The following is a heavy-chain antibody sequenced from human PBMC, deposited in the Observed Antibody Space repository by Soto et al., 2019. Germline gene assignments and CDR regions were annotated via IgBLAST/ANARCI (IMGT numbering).Heavy chain of an antibody. CDR3: AGGVGDYGDYAAFDI. V-gene: IGHV4-34*01. J-gene: IGHJ3*02. D-gene: IGHD4-17*01. Sequence: PSETLSLTCAVYGGSFSGYYWSWIRQPPGKGLEWIGEINHSGSTNYNPSLKSRVTISVDTSKNQFSLKLSSVTAADTAVYYCAGGVGDYGDYAAFDIWGQETMVTVSS. CDR2: INHSGST. CDR1: GGSFSGYY.